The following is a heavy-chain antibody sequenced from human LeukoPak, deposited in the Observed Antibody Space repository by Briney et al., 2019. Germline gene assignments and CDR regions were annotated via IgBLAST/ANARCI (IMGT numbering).Heavy chain of an antibody. Sequence: SETLSLTCAVYGGSFSGYYWSWIRQPPGKGLEWIGEINHSGSTNYNPSLKSRVTISVDTSKNQFSLKLSSVTAADTAVYYCARHGTFTMPRSPGLDYWGQGALVTVSS. V-gene: IGHV4-34*01. CDR2: INHSGST. CDR3: ARHGTFTMPRSPGLDY. J-gene: IGHJ4*02. D-gene: IGHD3-10*01. CDR1: GGSFSGYY.